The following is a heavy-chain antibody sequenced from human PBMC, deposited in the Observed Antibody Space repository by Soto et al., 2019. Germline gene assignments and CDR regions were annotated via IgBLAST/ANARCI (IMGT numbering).Heavy chain of an antibody. CDR2: ISSSSSYT. V-gene: IGHV3-21*04. CDR1: GFTFSTYN. J-gene: IGHJ4*02. Sequence: PGGSLRLSCVASGFTFSTYNMNWVRQAPGKGLEWVSYISSSSSYTNYADSVKGRFTISRDNAKNSLYLQMNSPRAEDTAVYYCARDHHRYSGYDYVDYWGQGTLVTVSS. D-gene: IGHD5-12*01. CDR3: ARDHHRYSGYDYVDY.